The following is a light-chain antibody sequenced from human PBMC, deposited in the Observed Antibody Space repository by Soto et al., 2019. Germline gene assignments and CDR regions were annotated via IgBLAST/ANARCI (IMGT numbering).Light chain of an antibody. CDR1: QGIRNY. CDR2: AAS. Sequence: DIQMTQSPSSLSASVGDRVTITCRASQGIRNYLAWYQQKPGKVPKLLIYAASTLQSGVPSRFSVSGSVTAFTLTISSLQPEDVATYYCQTHKSASFTFGGGTKVEIK. J-gene: IGKJ4*01. V-gene: IGKV1-27*01. CDR3: QTHKSASFT.